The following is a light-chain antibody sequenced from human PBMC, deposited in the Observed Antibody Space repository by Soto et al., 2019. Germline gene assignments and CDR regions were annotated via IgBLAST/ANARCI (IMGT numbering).Light chain of an antibody. CDR1: QGVRNE. V-gene: IGKV1-17*01. J-gene: IGKJ4*01. CDR3: LQHNSYPLT. CDR2: AAS. Sequence: DIQMTQSPSSLSASVGDRVTITCRASQGVRNELGWYQQKPGKAPKRLIYAASSLQSGVPSRFSGSGSGTEFTLTISSLQPEDFATYYCLQHNSYPLTFGGGTKVDIK.